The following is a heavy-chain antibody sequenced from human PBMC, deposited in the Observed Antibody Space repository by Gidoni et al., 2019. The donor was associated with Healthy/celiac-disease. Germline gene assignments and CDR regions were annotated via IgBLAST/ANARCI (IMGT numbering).Heavy chain of an antibody. D-gene: IGHD2-15*01. V-gene: IGHV5-51*01. CDR3: ARGGYCSGGSCYSAPYYYYGMDV. CDR1: GYSFTSYW. J-gene: IGHJ6*02. CDR2: IYPGDSDT. Sequence: EVQLVQSGAEVHKPGESLKISCKGSGYSFTSYWIGWVRQMPGKGLEWMGIIYPGDSDTSYSPAFQGQVTISADKSISTAYLQWSSLKASDTAMYYCARGGYCSGGSCYSAPYYYYGMDVWGQGTTVTVSS.